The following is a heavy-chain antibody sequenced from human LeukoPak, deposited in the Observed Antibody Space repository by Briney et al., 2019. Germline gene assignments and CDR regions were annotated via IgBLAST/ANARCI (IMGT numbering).Heavy chain of an antibody. CDR1: GFTFSSYA. CDR3: AKVTTIFGGFFDY. J-gene: IGHJ4*02. CDR2: ISGSGGST. Sequence: GGSLRLSCAASGFTFSSYAVSWVRQAPGKGLEWVSAISGSGGSTYYADSVKGRFTISRDNSKNTLYLQMNSLRAEDTAVYYCAKVTTIFGGFFDYWGQGTLVTVSS. D-gene: IGHD3-3*01. V-gene: IGHV3-23*01.